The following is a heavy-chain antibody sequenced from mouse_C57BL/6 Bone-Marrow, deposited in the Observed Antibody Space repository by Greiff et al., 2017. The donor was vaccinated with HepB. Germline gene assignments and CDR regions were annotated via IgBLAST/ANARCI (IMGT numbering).Heavy chain of an antibody. D-gene: IGHD2-3*01. CDR2: IYPGSGST. CDR3: ARGDGYYPYYYAIDY. J-gene: IGHJ4*01. V-gene: IGHV1-55*01. Sequence: QVQLQQPGAELVKPGASVKMSCKASGYTFTSYWITWVKQRPGQGLEWIGDIYPGSGSTNYNEKFKSKATLTVDTSSSTAYMQLSSLTSEDSAVYYCARGDGYYPYYYAIDYWGQGTSVTVSS. CDR1: GYTFTSYW.